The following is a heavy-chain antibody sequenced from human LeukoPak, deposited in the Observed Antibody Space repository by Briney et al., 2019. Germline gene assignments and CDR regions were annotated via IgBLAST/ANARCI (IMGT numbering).Heavy chain of an antibody. Sequence: GGSLRLSCAASGFTFSSYWMHWVRQAPGKGLVWVSRINSDGSSTSYADSAKGRFTISRDNAKNTLYLQMNSLRGEDTAVYYCATYSSSWHAIDYWGQGTLATVSS. CDR2: INSDGSST. J-gene: IGHJ4*02. CDR3: ATYSSSWHAIDY. D-gene: IGHD6-13*01. CDR1: GFTFSSYW. V-gene: IGHV3-74*01.